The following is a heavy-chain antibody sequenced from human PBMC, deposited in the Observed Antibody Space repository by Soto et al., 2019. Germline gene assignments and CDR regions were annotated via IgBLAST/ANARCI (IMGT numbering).Heavy chain of an antibody. J-gene: IGHJ6*02. Sequence: EVQLVESGGGLVQPGGSLRLSCAASGFTFSSYDMHWVRQATGKGLEWVSAIGTAGDPYYPGSVKGRFTISRDNSKNTLYLQMSSLRAEDTAVYYCVRDLVRSYYGAEFYGMDVWGQGTTVTVSS. CDR3: VRDLVRSYYGAEFYGMDV. V-gene: IGHV3-13*05. CDR2: IGTAGDP. D-gene: IGHD1-26*01. CDR1: GFTFSSYD.